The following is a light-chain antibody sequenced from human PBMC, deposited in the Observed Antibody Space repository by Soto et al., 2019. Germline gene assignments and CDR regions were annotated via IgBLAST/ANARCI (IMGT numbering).Light chain of an antibody. J-gene: IGLJ1*01. CDR1: ALPKQY. CDR2: KDS. CDR3: QSADSSGTFV. Sequence: SYELTQPPSVSVSPGQTARITCSGDALPKQYAYWYQQKPGQAPLVVIYKDSERPSGIPERFSGSSSGTTVTLTISGVQAEDEADYFCQSADSSGTFVFGTATKLTVL. V-gene: IGLV3-25*02.